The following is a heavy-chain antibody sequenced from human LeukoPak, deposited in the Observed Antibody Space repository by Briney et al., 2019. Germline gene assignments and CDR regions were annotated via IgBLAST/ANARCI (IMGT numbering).Heavy chain of an antibody. CDR3: ATDRNYDILTGPNFDY. V-gene: IGHV1-24*01. CDR1: GYTLTELS. J-gene: IGHJ4*02. CDR2: FDPEDGET. Sequence: ASVKVSCKVSGYTLTELSMHWVRQAPGKGLEWMGGFDPEDGETIYAQKFQGRVTMTEDTSTDTAYMELSSLRSEDTAVYYCATDRNYDILTGPNFDYRGQGTLVTVSS. D-gene: IGHD3-9*01.